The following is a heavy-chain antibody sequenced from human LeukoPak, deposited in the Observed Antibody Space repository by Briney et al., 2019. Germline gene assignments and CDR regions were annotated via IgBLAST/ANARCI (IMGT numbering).Heavy chain of an antibody. CDR3: AKQYYDFWSGYFPYYFDY. V-gene: IGHV3-30*02. J-gene: IGHJ4*02. Sequence: GGSLRLSCAASGFTFSSYGMHWVRQASGKGLEWVAFIRYDGSNKYYADSVKGRFTISRDNSKNTLYLQMNSLRAEDTAVYYCAKQYYDFWSGYFPYYFDYWGQGTLVTVSS. CDR2: IRYDGSNK. D-gene: IGHD3-3*01. CDR1: GFTFSSYG.